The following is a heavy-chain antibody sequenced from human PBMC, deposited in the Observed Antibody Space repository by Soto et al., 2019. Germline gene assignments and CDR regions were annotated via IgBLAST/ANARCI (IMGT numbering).Heavy chain of an antibody. CDR2: ISGYNGDT. CDR3: ARAPQTVAGAGIWY. J-gene: IGHJ4*02. D-gene: IGHD6-13*01. V-gene: IGHV1-18*04. CDR1: GYTFTSYG. Sequence: ASVKVSCKASGYTFTSYGISWLRQAPGQGLEWMGWISGYNGDTNYAQKPQGRVTMTTDTSTNTAYMELRSLRSDDTAVYYCARAPQTVAGAGIWYWGQGTLVTVSS.